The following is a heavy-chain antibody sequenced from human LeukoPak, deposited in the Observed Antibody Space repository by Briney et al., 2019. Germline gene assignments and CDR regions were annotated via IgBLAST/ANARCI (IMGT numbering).Heavy chain of an antibody. Sequence: GGSLRLSCAASGFTFSSHWMSWVRQAPGKGLEWVANIKKDGSEKYYADSVKGRFTISRDNSKNTLYLQMNSLRAEDTAVYYCAKDSALSGSYYEYFDYWGQGTLVTVSS. CDR3: AKDSALSGSYYEYFDY. D-gene: IGHD1-26*01. CDR2: IKKDGSEK. CDR1: GFTFSSHW. J-gene: IGHJ4*02. V-gene: IGHV3-7*01.